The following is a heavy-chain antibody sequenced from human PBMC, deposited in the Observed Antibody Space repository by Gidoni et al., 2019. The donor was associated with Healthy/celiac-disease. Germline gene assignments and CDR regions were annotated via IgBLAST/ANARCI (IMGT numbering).Heavy chain of an antibody. CDR2: SRSKANSYAT. V-gene: IGHV3-73*01. CDR3: TRRDPGGGYSAHDGPGYYGMDV. CDR1: GFTFSGSS. J-gene: IGHJ6*02. D-gene: IGHD5-12*01. Sequence: EVQLVESGGGLVQPGGSLKLSCAASGFTFSGSSLHWFRQASGKGLEWVGRSRSKANSYATAYAAAVKGRVTISRDDSKNTAYLQMNSLKTEDTAVYYCTRRDPGGGYSAHDGPGYYGMDVWGQGTTVTVSS.